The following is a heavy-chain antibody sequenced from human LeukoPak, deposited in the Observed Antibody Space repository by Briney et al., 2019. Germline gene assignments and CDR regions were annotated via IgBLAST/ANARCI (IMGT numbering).Heavy chain of an antibody. CDR1: GGSISSYY. D-gene: IGHD1-26*01. CDR2: IYSSGST. J-gene: IGHJ3*02. V-gene: IGHV4-59*08. Sequence: SETLSLTCIVSGGSISSYYWSWIRQPPGKGLEWIGYIYSSGSTNSNPSLKSRVTISVDASKSQFSLKMTSVTAADTAVYYCARQGSGGRAFDIWGQGTMVTVSS. CDR3: ARQGSGGRAFDI.